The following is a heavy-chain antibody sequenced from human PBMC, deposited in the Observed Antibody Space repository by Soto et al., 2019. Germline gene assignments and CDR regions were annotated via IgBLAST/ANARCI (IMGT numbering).Heavy chain of an antibody. CDR2: INSGGSTT. V-gene: IGHV3-74*01. CDR1: GFTFSSYW. D-gene: IGHD3-10*01. J-gene: IGHJ5*02. Sequence: GGSLRLSCAASGFTFSSYWMHWVRQAPGKGLVWVSHINSGGSTTTYADSVKGRFTISRDNAKNTLYLQMNSLRVEDTAVYYWARSGSYYSYNWFDPWGQGTLVTVSS. CDR3: ARSGSYYSYNWFDP.